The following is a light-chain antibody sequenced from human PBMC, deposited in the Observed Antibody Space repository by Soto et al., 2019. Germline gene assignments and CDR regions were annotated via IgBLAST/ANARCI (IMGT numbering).Light chain of an antibody. CDR2: KAS. Sequence: DIQMTQSPSTLSASVGDRVTITCRASQTIDSWLAWYQQRPGKPPNLLIYKASTLASGVPSRFSGSGSGTEFTLTISGLQADDFATYYCQQYDSYSGTFGQGTKVDIK. V-gene: IGKV1-5*03. CDR3: QQYDSYSGT. J-gene: IGKJ1*01. CDR1: QTIDSW.